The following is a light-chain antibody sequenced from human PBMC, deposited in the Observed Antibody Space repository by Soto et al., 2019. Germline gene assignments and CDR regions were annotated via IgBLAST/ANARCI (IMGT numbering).Light chain of an antibody. CDR2: LGS. CDR1: QSLLHTNGRKY. V-gene: IGKV2-28*01. J-gene: IGKJ1*01. CDR3: MQGLQTPWT. Sequence: DIVLTQSPLYLPVTPGEPASISCRSSQSLLHTNGRKYLDWYLHKPGQSPQLLVWLGSNRAAGVPDGFSGSGSGTHFTLNISRLEAEDVGVYYCMQGLQTPWTFGQGTTVDI.